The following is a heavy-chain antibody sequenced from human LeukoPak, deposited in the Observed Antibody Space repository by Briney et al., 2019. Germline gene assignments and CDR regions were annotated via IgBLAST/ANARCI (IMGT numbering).Heavy chain of an antibody. D-gene: IGHD3-22*01. Sequence: SETLSLTCAVYGGPFSGYYWSWIRQPAGKGLEWIGRTYTSGSTNYNPSLKSRVTMSVDTSQNQFSLKLSSVTAADTAVYYCARDTYYYDSSGYWADYWGQGTLVTVSS. CDR2: TYTSGST. J-gene: IGHJ4*02. V-gene: IGHV4-4*07. CDR1: GGPFSGYY. CDR3: ARDTYYYDSSGYWADY.